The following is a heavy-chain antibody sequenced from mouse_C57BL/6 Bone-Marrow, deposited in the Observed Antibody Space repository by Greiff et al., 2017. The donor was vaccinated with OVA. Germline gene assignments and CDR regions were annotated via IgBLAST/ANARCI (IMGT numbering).Heavy chain of an antibody. Sequence: EVKLQESGAELVRPGASVKLSCTASGFNIKDDYMHWVKQRPEKGLEWIGWIDPEKGDTEYASKFQGKATITADTSSNTAYLQLSSLTSEDTAVYYCTSYGNFDYWGQGTTLTVSS. CDR2: IDPEKGDT. CDR1: GFNIKDDY. CDR3: TSYGNFDY. D-gene: IGHD2-1*01. J-gene: IGHJ2*01. V-gene: IGHV14-4*01.